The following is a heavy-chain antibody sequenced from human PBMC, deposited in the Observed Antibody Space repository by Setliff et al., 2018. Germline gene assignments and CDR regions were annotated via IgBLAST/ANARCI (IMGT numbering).Heavy chain of an antibody. D-gene: IGHD5-12*01. J-gene: IGHJ4*02. CDR3: ARGGYSRGPPVYYFDY. Sequence: ETPSLTCAVYGGSFSGYYWSWIRQPPGKGLEWIGEINHSGSTNYNPYLTSRVTISVDTSKNQFSLKLSSVTAADTAVYYCARGGYSRGPPVYYFDYWGQGTRVTVPQ. CDR2: INHSGST. V-gene: IGHV4-34*01. CDR1: GGSFSGYY.